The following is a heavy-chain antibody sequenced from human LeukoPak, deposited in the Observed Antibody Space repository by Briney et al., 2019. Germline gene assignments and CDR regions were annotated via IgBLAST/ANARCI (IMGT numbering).Heavy chain of an antibody. CDR2: ISGSGGST. D-gene: IGHD6-13*01. J-gene: IGHJ4*02. CDR3: AKDMVRSWYYFDY. V-gene: IGHV3-23*01. CDR1: GFTFSSYA. Sequence: GGFLRLSCAASGFTFSSYAMSWVRQAPGKGLEWVSAISGSGGSTYYADSVKGRFTISRDNSKNTLYLQMNSLRAEDTAVYYCAKDMVRSWYYFDYWGQGTLVTVSS.